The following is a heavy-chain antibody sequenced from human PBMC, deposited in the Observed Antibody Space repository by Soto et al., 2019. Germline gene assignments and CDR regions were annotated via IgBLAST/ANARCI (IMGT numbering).Heavy chain of an antibody. D-gene: IGHD2-15*01. CDR3: ARAPCSGGSCYSNFDY. Sequence: ASVKVSCKASGYTFTSYGISWVRQAPGQGLEWMGWISAYNGNTNYAQKLQGRVTMTTDTSTSTAYMELRSLRSDDTAVYYCARAPCSGGSCYSNFDYWGQGTLVTVSS. V-gene: IGHV1-18*01. CDR1: GYTFTSYG. CDR2: ISAYNGNT. J-gene: IGHJ4*02.